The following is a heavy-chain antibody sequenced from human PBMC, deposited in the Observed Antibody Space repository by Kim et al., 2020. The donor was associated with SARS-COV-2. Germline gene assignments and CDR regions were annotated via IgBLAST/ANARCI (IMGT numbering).Heavy chain of an antibody. D-gene: IGHD3-10*01. V-gene: IGHV3-30*07. CDR3: ARDPYYYGSGSYYFDY. Sequence: CVKGRFAVSRHNSKNTLYLQMNRLRAEDTAVYYCARDPYYYGSGSYYFDYWGQGTLVTVSS. J-gene: IGHJ4*02.